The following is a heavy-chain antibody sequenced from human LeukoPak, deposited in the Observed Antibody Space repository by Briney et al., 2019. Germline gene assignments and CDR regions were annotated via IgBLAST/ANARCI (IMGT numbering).Heavy chain of an antibody. CDR2: ISSSGSTI. D-gene: IGHD3-22*01. Sequence: GGSLRLSCAASGFTFSSYEMNWVRQAPGKGLEWVSYISSSGSTIYYADSVKGRFTISRDNAKNSLYLQMNSLRAEDTAVYYCARESAVITYDYWGQGTLVTVSS. CDR1: GFTFSSYE. J-gene: IGHJ4*02. CDR3: ARESAVITYDY. V-gene: IGHV3-48*03.